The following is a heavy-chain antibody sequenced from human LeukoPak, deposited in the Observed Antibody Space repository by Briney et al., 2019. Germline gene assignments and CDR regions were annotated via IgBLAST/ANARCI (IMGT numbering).Heavy chain of an antibody. V-gene: IGHV3-49*04. CDR2: GYGGTK. CDR3: ISWISTDGLKA. J-gene: IGHJ3*01. Sequence: GGALRLSCKASGFILADYSMSWVRQAPGKGVEWVGFGYGGTKEYAASVKGRFTISRDDSKSIAYLQMNRLKSEDTAVYYCISWISTDGLKAWGQGTMVTVSS. CDR1: GFILADYS. D-gene: IGHD2-2*03.